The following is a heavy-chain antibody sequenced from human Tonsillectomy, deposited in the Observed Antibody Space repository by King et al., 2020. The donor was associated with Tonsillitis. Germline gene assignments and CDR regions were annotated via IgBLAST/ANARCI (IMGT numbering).Heavy chain of an antibody. Sequence: VQLVESAGGVVQPGGSLRLSCAASGFTFSTYDMHWVRQAPDKGLEWVSFIQYDGSSKNYADSVKGRFTISRDNSKNTLYLQMNSLRDEDTAVYYCAKGFVYGSGTSYFDNWGQGTLVTVSS. D-gene: IGHD3-10*01. CDR3: AKGFVYGSGTSYFDN. CDR2: IQYDGSSK. J-gene: IGHJ4*02. CDR1: GFTFSTYD. V-gene: IGHV3-30*02.